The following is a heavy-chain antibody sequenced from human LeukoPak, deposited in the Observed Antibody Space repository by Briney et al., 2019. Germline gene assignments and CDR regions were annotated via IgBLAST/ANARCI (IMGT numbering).Heavy chain of an antibody. J-gene: IGHJ4*02. V-gene: IGHV3-21*01. D-gene: IGHD6-13*01. CDR1: GFNFSSYS. Sequence: GGSLRLSCAGSGFNFSSYSMSWVRQAPWKGLEFVSSISSSSSFIYYADSVKGRFTISRDNAKKSLSLQMNSLRADDTAVYYCARGYSSSWYLDWGQGTLATVSS. CDR2: ISSSSSFI. CDR3: ARGYSSSWYLD.